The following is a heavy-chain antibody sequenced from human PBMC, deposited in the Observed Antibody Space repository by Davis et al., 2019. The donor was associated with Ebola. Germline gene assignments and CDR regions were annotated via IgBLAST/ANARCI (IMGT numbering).Heavy chain of an antibody. CDR1: GFTFSGSA. V-gene: IGHV3-73*01. J-gene: IGHJ5*02. D-gene: IGHD2-15*01. Sequence: GESLKISCAASGFTFSGSAMHWVRQASGKGLEWVGRIRSKANSYATAYAASVKGRFTISRDDSKNTAYLQMNSLRAEDTAVYYCAKGRLVVVAANNWFDPWGQGTLVTVSS. CDR3: AKGRLVVVAANNWFDP. CDR2: IRSKANSYAT.